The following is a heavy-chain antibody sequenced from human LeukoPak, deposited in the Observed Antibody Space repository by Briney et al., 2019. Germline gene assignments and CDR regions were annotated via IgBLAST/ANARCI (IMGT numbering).Heavy chain of an antibody. J-gene: IGHJ6*02. Sequence: SETLSLTCTVSGGSISSSSYYWGWIRQPPGKGLEWIGSIYYSGSTYYNPSLKSRVTISVDTSKNQFSLKLSSVTAADTAVYYCARMGDPLFDGMDVWGQGATVTVSS. V-gene: IGHV4-39*07. D-gene: IGHD1-26*01. CDR1: GGSISSSSYY. CDR2: IYYSGST. CDR3: ARMGDPLFDGMDV.